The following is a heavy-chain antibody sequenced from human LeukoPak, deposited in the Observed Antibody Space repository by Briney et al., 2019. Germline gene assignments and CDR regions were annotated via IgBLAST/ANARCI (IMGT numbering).Heavy chain of an antibody. V-gene: IGHV4-59*01. CDR2: IYYSGST. CDR1: GGSISSYY. J-gene: IGHJ6*02. Sequence: PSETLSLTCTVSGGSISSYYWSWIRQPPGKGLEWIGYIYYSGSTNYNPSLKSRVTISVDTSKNQFSLKLSSVTAADTAVYYCARDGIAVAGSYYYGMDVWGQGTTVTVSS. D-gene: IGHD6-19*01. CDR3: ARDGIAVAGSYYYGMDV.